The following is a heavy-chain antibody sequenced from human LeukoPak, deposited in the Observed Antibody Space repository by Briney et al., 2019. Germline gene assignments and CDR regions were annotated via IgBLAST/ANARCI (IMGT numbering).Heavy chain of an antibody. CDR3: ARHYYYDSSGYDPNFDY. D-gene: IGHD3-22*01. V-gene: IGHV3-53*01. CDR1: GFTVSSNY. CDR2: IYSGGST. Sequence: GGSLRFTCAASGFTVSSNYMSWVRQAPGKGLEWVSVIYSGGSTYYADSVKGRFTISRDNSKNTLYLQMNSLRAEDTAVYYCARHYYYDSSGYDPNFDYWGQGTLVTVSS. J-gene: IGHJ4*02.